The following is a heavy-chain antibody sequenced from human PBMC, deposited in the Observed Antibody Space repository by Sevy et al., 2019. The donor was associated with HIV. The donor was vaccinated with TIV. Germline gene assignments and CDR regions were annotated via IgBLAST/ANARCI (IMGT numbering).Heavy chain of an antibody. CDR1: GFTFSNAW. Sequence: GGSLRLSCAASGFTFSNAWMNWVRQAPGKGLEWVGRIKRKTDGGTTDFAAPVKGRFTISRDDSKNTLYLQMNSLKTEDTAVYFCTTEGIVLAYGMDLWGQGTTVTVSS. CDR3: TTEGIVLAYGMDL. J-gene: IGHJ6*02. CDR2: IKRKTDGGTT. D-gene: IGHD2-2*01. V-gene: IGHV3-15*07.